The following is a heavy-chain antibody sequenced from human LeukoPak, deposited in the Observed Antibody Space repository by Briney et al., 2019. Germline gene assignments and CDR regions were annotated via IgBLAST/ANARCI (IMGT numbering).Heavy chain of an antibody. J-gene: IGHJ4*02. V-gene: IGHV4-59*01. CDR3: ATGHSSGWFDY. CDR2: ISYSATT. D-gene: IGHD6-19*01. CDR1: GGSISGDY. Sequence: SETLSLICTVPGGSISGDYWSWIRQPPGKGLEWIGYISYSATTNYNPSLKSRVSFSIDTSKNQFSLKLTSVSAADTAVYFCATGHSSGWFDYWGQGTLVSVSS.